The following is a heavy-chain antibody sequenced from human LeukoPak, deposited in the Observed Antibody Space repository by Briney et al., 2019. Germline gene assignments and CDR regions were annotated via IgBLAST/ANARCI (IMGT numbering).Heavy chain of an antibody. Sequence: GGSLRLSCAASGFTVSSNYMSWVRQAPGKGLEWVSVIYSGGSTYYADSVKGRITISRDNSKNTLYLQLNSLRDEDTAVYYCARAEQWLAGDFDYWGQGTLVTVSS. V-gene: IGHV3-66*02. D-gene: IGHD6-19*01. CDR3: ARAEQWLAGDFDY. CDR2: IYSGGST. CDR1: GFTVSSNY. J-gene: IGHJ4*02.